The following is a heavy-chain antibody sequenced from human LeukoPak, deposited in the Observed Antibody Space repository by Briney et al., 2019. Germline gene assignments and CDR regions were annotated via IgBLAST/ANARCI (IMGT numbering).Heavy chain of an antibody. CDR2: INHSGST. V-gene: IGHV4-34*01. D-gene: IGHD5-18*01. J-gene: IGHJ5*02. CDR1: GGSFSGYY. CDR3: ARARIQLWWGNWFDP. Sequence: SETLSLTCAVYGGSFSGYYWSWIRQPPEKGLEWIGEINHSGSTNYNPSLKSRVTISVDTSKNQFSLKLSSVTAADTAVYYCARARIQLWWGNWFDPWGQGTLVTVSS.